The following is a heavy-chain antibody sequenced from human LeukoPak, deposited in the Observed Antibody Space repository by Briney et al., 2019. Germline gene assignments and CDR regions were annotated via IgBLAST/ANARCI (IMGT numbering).Heavy chain of an antibody. CDR1: GGSISSGGYY. CDR3: ARDRDSGWQYYFDY. CDR2: TYYSGST. V-gene: IGHV4-31*03. D-gene: IGHD6-19*01. J-gene: IGHJ4*02. Sequence: SETLSLTCTVSGGSISSGGYYWSWIRQHPGKGLEWIGYTYYSGSTYYNPSLKSRVTISVDTSKNQFSLKLSSVTAADTAVYYCARDRDSGWQYYFDYWGQGTLVTVSS.